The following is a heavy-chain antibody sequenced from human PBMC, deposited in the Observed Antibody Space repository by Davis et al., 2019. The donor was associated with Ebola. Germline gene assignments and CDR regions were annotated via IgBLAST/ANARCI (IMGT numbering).Heavy chain of an antibody. V-gene: IGHV3-30-3*01. CDR2: ISYDGLNT. D-gene: IGHD3-9*01. J-gene: IGHJ4*02. CDR3: TTRLVNHFDH. Sequence: PGGSLRLSCAASGFTFSRHAIHWVRQAPTKGLEWVAVISYDGLNTYYADSVRGRFTISRDDSKNMVFLQMNSLRAEDTAVYYCTTRLVNHFDHWGQGTLVTVSS. CDR1: GFTFSRHA.